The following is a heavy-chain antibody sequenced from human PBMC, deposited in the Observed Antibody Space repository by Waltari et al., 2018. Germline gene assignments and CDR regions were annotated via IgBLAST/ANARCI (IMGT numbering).Heavy chain of an antibody. J-gene: IGHJ4*02. D-gene: IGHD6-25*01. CDR1: GGSFTAYY. V-gene: IGHV4-34*02. CDR3: AREGSGTWFQPDS. CDR2: INQGGFT. Sequence: QVQLQQWGAGLLKPSETLSLSCAVSGGSFTAYYWSWIRQPPGRGLEWIGKINQGGFTEYNPPLTSRVTISVDTSRRQVPLTLTSLTAADTAVYFCAREGSGTWFQPDSWGQG.